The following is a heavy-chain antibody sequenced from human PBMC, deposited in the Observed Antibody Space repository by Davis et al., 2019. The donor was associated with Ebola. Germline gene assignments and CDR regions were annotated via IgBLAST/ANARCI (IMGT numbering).Heavy chain of an antibody. Sequence: SVKVSCKASGYTFTTYGISWVRQAPGQGLEWMGGIIPIFGTANYAQKFQGRVTITADKSTSTAYMELSSLRSEDTAVYYCARQRWLPLRYAFDIWGQGTMVTVSS. V-gene: IGHV1-69*06. CDR3: ARQRWLPLRYAFDI. J-gene: IGHJ3*02. CDR1: GYTFTTYG. D-gene: IGHD5-24*01. CDR2: IIPIFGTA.